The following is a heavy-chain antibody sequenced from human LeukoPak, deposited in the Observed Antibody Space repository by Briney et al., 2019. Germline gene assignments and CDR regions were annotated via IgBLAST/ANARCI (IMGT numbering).Heavy chain of an antibody. Sequence: PGGSLRLSCAASGITVSSNYMTWVRQAPGKGLEWVSVIYSGGSTYYADSVQGRFTISRDNSKNTLYLQMNSLRAEDTAVYYCARVLYYYDSRGYRQFDYWGQGTLVTVSS. V-gene: IGHV3-53*01. CDR3: ARVLYYYDSRGYRQFDY. CDR1: GITVSSNY. D-gene: IGHD3-22*01. CDR2: IYSGGST. J-gene: IGHJ4*02.